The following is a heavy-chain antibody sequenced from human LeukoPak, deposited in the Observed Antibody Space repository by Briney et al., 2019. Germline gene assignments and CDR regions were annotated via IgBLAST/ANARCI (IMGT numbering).Heavy chain of an antibody. Sequence: GGSLRLSCAASGFTFSSYGMHWVRQAPGKGLEWVAFIRYDGSNKYYADSVKGRFTISRDNSKNTLYLQMNSLRAEDTAVYYCARRGKSAAGTGLYYYYYMDVWGKGTTVTISS. D-gene: IGHD6-13*01. J-gene: IGHJ6*03. CDR2: IRYDGSNK. CDR3: ARRGKSAAGTGLYYYYYMDV. V-gene: IGHV3-30*02. CDR1: GFTFSSYG.